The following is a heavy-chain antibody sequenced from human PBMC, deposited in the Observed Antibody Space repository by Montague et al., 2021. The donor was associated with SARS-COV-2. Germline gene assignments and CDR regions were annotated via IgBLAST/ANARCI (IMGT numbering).Heavy chain of an antibody. CDR3: ARERSYLYWYFEL. CDR2: IYTTGSS. V-gene: IGHV4-4*07. Sequence: SETLSLTCAVSAGSIRDYYWSWIRQPAGKGLEWIGRIYTTGSSDYGPSLQSRVTMSVDTSKNQLSLRLMSVTAADTALYYCARERSYLYWYFELWGRGTLVTVSS. CDR1: AGSIRDYY. J-gene: IGHJ2*01.